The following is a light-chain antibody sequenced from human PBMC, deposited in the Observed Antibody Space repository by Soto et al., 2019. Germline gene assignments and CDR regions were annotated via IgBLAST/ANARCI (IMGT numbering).Light chain of an antibody. Sequence: EIVLTQSPGTLSLSPGQRGTLSCRASQNIRSNYVVWFQQKPGQPPRLLIYGAINRASGIPDRFSGSGSGTEFTLTISSLEPEDFVVYYCQQYHSPPLTFGQGTKVDIK. CDR1: QNIRSNY. V-gene: IGKV3-20*01. CDR3: QQYHSPPLT. J-gene: IGKJ1*01. CDR2: GAI.